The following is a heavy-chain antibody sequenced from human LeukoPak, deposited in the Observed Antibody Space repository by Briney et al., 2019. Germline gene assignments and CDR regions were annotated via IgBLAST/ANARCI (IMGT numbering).Heavy chain of an antibody. CDR3: AKRTEGEYYYYMDV. CDR2: ISGSGGST. V-gene: IGHV3-23*01. D-gene: IGHD1-14*01. J-gene: IGHJ6*03. CDR1: GFTVSSNY. Sequence: GGSLRLSCAASGFTVSSNYMSWVRQAPGKGLEWVSAISGSGGSTYYADSVKGRFTISRDNSKNTLYLQMNSLRAEDTAVYYCAKRTEGEYYYYMDVWGKGTTVTVSS.